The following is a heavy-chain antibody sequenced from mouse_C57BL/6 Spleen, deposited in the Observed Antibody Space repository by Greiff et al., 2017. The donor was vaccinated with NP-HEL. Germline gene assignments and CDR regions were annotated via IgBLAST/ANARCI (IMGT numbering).Heavy chain of an antibody. CDR1: GYTFTSYW. CDR2: IHPHSGST. D-gene: IGHD1-1*01. CDR3: ARDYYGSREY. J-gene: IGHJ2*01. Sequence: VQLQQPGAELVKPGASVQLSCKASGYTFTSYWMHWVKQRPGQGLDWIGMIHPHSGSTNYNEKFKSKATLPVAKSSRTADMQLSSRTSGDSAVYYGARDYYGSREYWGQGTTLTVSS. V-gene: IGHV1-64*01.